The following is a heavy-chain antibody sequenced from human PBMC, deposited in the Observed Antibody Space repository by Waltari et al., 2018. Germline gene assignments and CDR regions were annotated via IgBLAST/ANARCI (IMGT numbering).Heavy chain of an antibody. CDR1: GFTFSSYD. V-gene: IGHV3-13*01. J-gene: IGHJ2*01. CDR2: IDSAGHT. Sequence: EVQLVESGGGLVQPGGSLRLSCAASGFTFSSYDMHWVRQVTGKRLECVSAIDSAGHTSFADSVTGRFTISRENAKNSMYLQMNSLTAGDTAVYYCVKEGVPTPGNWYFDLWGQGSLVTVSS. D-gene: IGHD1-1*01. CDR3: VKEGVPTPGNWYFDL.